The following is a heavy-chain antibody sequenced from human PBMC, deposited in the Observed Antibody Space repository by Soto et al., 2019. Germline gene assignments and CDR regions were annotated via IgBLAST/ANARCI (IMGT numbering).Heavy chain of an antibody. Sequence: QVQLVQSGAEVKKPGASVKVSCKASGYTFTSYGISWVRQAPGQGLEWMGWISAYNGNTNYAQKLQGIVTMTTDTSTSTAYMTVRSPRSDDTAVYYCARVGYYDSSGYSDYWGQGTLVTVSS. CDR3: ARVGYYDSSGYSDY. CDR2: ISAYNGNT. J-gene: IGHJ4*02. V-gene: IGHV1-18*04. D-gene: IGHD3-22*01. CDR1: GYTFTSYG.